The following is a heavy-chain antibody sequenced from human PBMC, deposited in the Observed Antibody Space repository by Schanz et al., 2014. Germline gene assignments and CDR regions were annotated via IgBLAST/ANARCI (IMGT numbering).Heavy chain of an antibody. V-gene: IGHV3-23*04. J-gene: IGHJ5*01. CDR1: TFTFDHYA. CDR3: AKQHIVRGVIYLNWFDS. D-gene: IGHD3-10*01. Sequence: EVQLVESGGGVVRPGGSLRLSCSASTFTFDHYAMTWVRQAPGKGLEWVAAVSSRSDEIKYADSVRGRFTISRDNSKNTVYLQMNSLRPGDTAVYYCAKQHIVRGVIYLNWFDSWGQGTLVTVSS. CDR2: VSSRSDEI.